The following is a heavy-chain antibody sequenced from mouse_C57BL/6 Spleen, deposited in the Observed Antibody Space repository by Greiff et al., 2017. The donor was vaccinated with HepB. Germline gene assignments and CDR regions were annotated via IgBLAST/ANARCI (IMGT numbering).Heavy chain of an antibody. J-gene: IGHJ4*01. V-gene: IGHV5-6*01. CDR1: GFTFSSYG. D-gene: IGHD4-1*01. CDR3: ARALGHYAMDY. Sequence: EVQLVESGGDLVKPGGSLKLSCAASGFTFSSYGMSWVRQTPDKRLEWVATISSGGSYTYYPDSVKGRFTISRDNAKNTLYLQMSSLKSEDTAMYYCARALGHYAMDYWGQGTSVTVSS. CDR2: ISSGGSYT.